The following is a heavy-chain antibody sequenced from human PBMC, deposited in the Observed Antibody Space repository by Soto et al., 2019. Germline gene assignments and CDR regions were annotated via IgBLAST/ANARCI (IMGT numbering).Heavy chain of an antibody. V-gene: IGHV4-59*11. CDR1: GGSISGHY. D-gene: IGHD3-10*01. Sequence: SETLSLTCTVSGGSISGHYWIWIRQSPGKRLEWIGYIFYSGSTNYNPSLKSRVTLSVDTSKNQFSLRLSSVTAADAAVYYCAKDRRITMVRGFLRSFDHWGQGALVTVSS. CDR3: AKDRRITMVRGFLRSFDH. J-gene: IGHJ4*02. CDR2: IFYSGST.